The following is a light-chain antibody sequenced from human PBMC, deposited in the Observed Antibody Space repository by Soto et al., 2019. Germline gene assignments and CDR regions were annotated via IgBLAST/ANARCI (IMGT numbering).Light chain of an antibody. CDR3: GSWDSCLSAYV. CDR2: DDD. J-gene: IGLJ1*01. Sequence: QSVLSQPPSVSAAPGQRVTISCSGSSSNIGGNSVSWYQQLPGTAPKLLIYDDDQRPSGIPDRFSGSKSGTSATLGITGFQTGDEADYYCGSWDSCLSAYVFGTGTKVTV. CDR1: SSNIGGNS. V-gene: IGLV1-51*01.